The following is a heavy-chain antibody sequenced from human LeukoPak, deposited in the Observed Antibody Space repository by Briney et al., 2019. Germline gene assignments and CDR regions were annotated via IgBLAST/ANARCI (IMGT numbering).Heavy chain of an antibody. J-gene: IGHJ6*04. V-gene: IGHV3-7*03. CDR3: ASCAGAVPGGLLL. CDR1: GFTFNDYM. D-gene: IGHD2-2*01. CDR2: INKDGSEK. Sequence: PGGSLRLSCAASGFTFNDYMMRWVRRPPGKGLEWVAHINKDGSEKEYADSVKGRFSISRDNTKNSVFLQMDSLRAKDTAVYFGASCAGAVPGGLLLWGKGTTVIVSS.